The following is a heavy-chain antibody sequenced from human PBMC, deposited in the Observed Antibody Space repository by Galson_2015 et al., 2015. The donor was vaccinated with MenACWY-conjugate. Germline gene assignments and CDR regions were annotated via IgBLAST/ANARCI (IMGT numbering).Heavy chain of an antibody. V-gene: IGHV4-59*08. CDR2: IYYSGST. CDR3: ARHRGENYGDQPDEYFQH. CDR1: GGSISSDY. Sequence: SETLSLTCTVSGGSISSDYWSWIRQPPGKGLEWIGYIYYSGSTNYNPSLKSRVTISVNTSKNQFSLKLSSVTAADTAMYYCARHRGENYGDQPDEYFQHWGQGTLVTVSS. D-gene: IGHD4-17*01. J-gene: IGHJ1*01.